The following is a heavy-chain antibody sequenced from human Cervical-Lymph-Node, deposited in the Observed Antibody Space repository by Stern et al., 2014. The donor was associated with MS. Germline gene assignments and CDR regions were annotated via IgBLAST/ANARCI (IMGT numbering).Heavy chain of an antibody. J-gene: IGHJ4*02. CDR1: GYYFTSNW. CDR2: IDPSDSYT. D-gene: IGHD6-25*01. V-gene: IGHV5-10-1*03. CDR3: ARHEEFILTAAFDS. Sequence: EVQLVESGAEVKKPGESLRISCEISGYYFTSNWISWVRQMPGKGLEWMGTIDPSDSYTNYSPSFQGHVSISADKSINTAYLHWSSLKASDTAMYYCARHEEFILTAAFDSWGQGTLVTVSS.